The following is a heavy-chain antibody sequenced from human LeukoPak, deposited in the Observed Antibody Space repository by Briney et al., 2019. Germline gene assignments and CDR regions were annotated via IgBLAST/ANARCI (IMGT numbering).Heavy chain of an antibody. CDR3: ARHGYYDSSGYYSIYFDY. CDR1: GGSISSSSYY. CDR2: IYYSGST. D-gene: IGHD3-22*01. V-gene: IGHV4-39*01. J-gene: IGHJ4*02. Sequence: SETLSLTCTVSGGSISSSSYYWGWIRQPPGKGLEWIGSIYYSGSTYYNPSLKSRVTISVDTSKNQFSLKLSSVTAADTAVYYCARHGYYDSSGYYSIYFDYWGQGTLVTVSS.